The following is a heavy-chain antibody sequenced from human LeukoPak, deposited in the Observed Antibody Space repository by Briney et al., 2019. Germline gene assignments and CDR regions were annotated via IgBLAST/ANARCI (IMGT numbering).Heavy chain of an antibody. CDR2: IKQDGSEK. CDR3: AGEGRQPYFDY. J-gene: IGHJ4*02. D-gene: IGHD1-1*01. Sequence: GGSLRLSCGASGFTFNKYWMTWVRQAPGKGLEWVANIKQDGSEKNYVASVKGRFTISRDNVKNSLYLQMNSLRAEDTAIYYCAGEGRQPYFDYWGQGTLVTVSS. V-gene: IGHV3-7*01. CDR1: GFTFNKYW.